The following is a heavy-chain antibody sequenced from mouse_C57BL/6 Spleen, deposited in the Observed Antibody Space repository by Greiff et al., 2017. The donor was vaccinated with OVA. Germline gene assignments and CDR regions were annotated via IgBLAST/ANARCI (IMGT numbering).Heavy chain of an antibody. Sequence: QVQLKESGAELARPGASVKMSCKASGYTFTSYTMHWVKQRPGQGLEWIGYINPSSGYTKYNQKFKDKATLTADKSSSTAYMQLSSLTSEDSAVYYCARDSGITTVVPYYFDYWGQGTTLTVSS. CDR1: GYTFTSYT. V-gene: IGHV1-4*01. J-gene: IGHJ2*01. CDR3: ARDSGITTVVPYYFDY. CDR2: INPSSGYT. D-gene: IGHD1-1*01.